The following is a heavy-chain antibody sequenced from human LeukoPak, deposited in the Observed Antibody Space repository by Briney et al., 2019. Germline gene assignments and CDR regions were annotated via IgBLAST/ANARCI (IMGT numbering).Heavy chain of an antibody. Sequence: SETLSLTCTVSGGSISSYYWSWIRQPPGEGLEWIGYIYYSGSTNYTPSLKSRVTMSVDTSKNQFSLKLSSVTAADTAVYYCARDGAVAGIDYWGQGTLVTASS. CDR2: IYYSGST. CDR1: GGSISSYY. CDR3: ARDGAVAGIDY. V-gene: IGHV4-59*01. D-gene: IGHD6-19*01. J-gene: IGHJ4*02.